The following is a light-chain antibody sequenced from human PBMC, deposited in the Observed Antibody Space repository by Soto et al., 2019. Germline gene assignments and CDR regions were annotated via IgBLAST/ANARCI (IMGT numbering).Light chain of an antibody. CDR2: KAS. CDR1: RTISSW. CDR3: QHYNSYSEA. Sequence: DIQMTQSPSTLSGSVGDRFTITCRASRTISSWLAWYQQKPGKAPKLLIYKASTLKSGVPSRFSGSGSGTEFTLTISSLQPDDFATYYCQHYNSYSEAFGQGTTGDIK. J-gene: IGKJ1*01. V-gene: IGKV1-5*03.